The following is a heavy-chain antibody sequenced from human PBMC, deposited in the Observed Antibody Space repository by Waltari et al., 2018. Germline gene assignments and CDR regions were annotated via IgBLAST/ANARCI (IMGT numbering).Heavy chain of an antibody. J-gene: IGHJ4*02. CDR2: IYYSGST. CDR1: GGSISSGGYY. D-gene: IGHD5-12*01. V-gene: IGHV4-31*03. Sequence: QVQLQESGPGLVKPSQTLSLTCTVSGGSISSGGYYWSWIRQHPGKGLEWIGYIYYSGSTYYTPSLKSRVTISVDTSKNQFSLKLSSVTAADTAVYYCARQTRWLQLLGWFDYWGQGTLVTVSS. CDR3: ARQTRWLQLLGWFDY.